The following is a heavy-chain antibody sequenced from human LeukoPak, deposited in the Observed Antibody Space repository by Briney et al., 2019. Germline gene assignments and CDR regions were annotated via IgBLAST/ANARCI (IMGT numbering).Heavy chain of an antibody. CDR3: AKGAGGFSYYNWFDP. V-gene: IGHV4-39*07. CDR2: IYYSGTT. CDR1: GDSISSSPYY. Sequence: SATLSLTCSVSGDSISSSPYYWGWIRQPPGKGLEWIGSIYYSGTTHYNPSLESRVTISVDTSKNQFSLKLASVTAADTAIYYCAKGAGGFSYYNWFDPWGQGTLVTVSS. D-gene: IGHD5-18*01. J-gene: IGHJ5*02.